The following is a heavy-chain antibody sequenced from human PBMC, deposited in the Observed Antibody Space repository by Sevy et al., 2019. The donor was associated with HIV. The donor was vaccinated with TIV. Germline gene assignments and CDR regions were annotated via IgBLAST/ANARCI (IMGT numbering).Heavy chain of an antibody. J-gene: IGHJ5*02. D-gene: IGHD4-17*01. CDR2: INNGGGTT. V-gene: IGHV3-23*01. Sequence: GGSLRLSCAAPGFTFKNYAMVWVRRAPGKGLEWVSGINNGGGTTYYADSVKGRFTISRDNSKNTQYLQMNSLRAEDTAIYYCARVADSVSTLNWFDPWGQGTLVTVSS. CDR3: ARVADSVSTLNWFDP. CDR1: GFTFKNYA.